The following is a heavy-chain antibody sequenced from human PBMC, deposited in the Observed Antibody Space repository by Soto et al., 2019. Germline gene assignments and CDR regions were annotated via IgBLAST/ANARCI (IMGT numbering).Heavy chain of an antibody. J-gene: IGHJ5*02. CDR2: ISYGGSNK. CDR1: GFTFSSYG. CDR3: AKDNCISTSCYRLYNWFDP. D-gene: IGHD2-2*01. V-gene: IGHV3-30*18. Sequence: QVQLVESGGGVVQPGRSLRLSCAASGFTFSSYGMHWVRQAPGKGLEWVAVISYGGSNKYYADSVKGRFTISRDNSKXXLXLPMNHLRADDTAVYYCAKDNCISTSCYRLYNWFDPWGQGTLVTVSS.